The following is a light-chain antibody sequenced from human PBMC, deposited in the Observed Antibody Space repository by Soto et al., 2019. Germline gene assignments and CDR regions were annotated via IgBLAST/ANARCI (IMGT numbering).Light chain of an antibody. CDR2: AAS. J-gene: IGKJ1*01. CDR3: KQYGSSGT. V-gene: IGKV3-20*01. CDR1: QSVSNNY. Sequence: DIVLTQSPGTLSLSPGEGATLSCRASQSVSNNYLAWYQQKPGQAPRLLIYAASNRATGIQDRFSGSGSGTDFTLTISRLEPEDFAVYYCKQYGSSGTCGQGTKVDIK.